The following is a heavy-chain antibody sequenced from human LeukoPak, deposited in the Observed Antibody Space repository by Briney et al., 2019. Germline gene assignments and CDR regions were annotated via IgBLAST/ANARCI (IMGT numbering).Heavy chain of an antibody. Sequence: ASVKVSCKSSGFSFSNSAVQWVRQARGQRLEWIGWIIVGSGTTNYAQSLQGRLTITRDMSTNTAYLQWSSLKASDTAMYYCARHGTGGRGAPLDYWGQGTLVTVSS. CDR2: IIVGSGTT. J-gene: IGHJ4*02. V-gene: IGHV1-58*01. CDR1: GFSFSNSA. CDR3: ARHGTGGRGAPLDY. D-gene: IGHD7-27*01.